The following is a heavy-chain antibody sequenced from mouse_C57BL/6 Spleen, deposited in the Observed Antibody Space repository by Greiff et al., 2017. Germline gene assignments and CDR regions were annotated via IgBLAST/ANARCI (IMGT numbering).Heavy chain of an antibody. CDR1: GYAFSSYW. Sequence: VQLVESGAELVKPGASVKISCKASGYAFSSYWMNWVKQRPGKGLEWIGQINPGDGDTNYNGKCKGKATLTVATSSSTAYMQLSSLTSEDAAVYFSAREDGYGSSYGFAYWGQGTLVTVSA. CDR2: INPGDGDT. D-gene: IGHD1-1*01. V-gene: IGHV1-80*01. J-gene: IGHJ3*01. CDR3: AREDGYGSSYGFAY.